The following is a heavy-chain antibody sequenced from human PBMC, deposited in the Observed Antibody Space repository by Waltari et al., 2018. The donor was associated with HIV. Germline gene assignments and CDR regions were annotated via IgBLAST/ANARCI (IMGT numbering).Heavy chain of an antibody. J-gene: IGHJ4*02. V-gene: IGHV1-46*01. CDR1: GHIFSNYY. CDR2: INLSGGTS. Sequence: QVQLVQSGAEVKKPGASVKLSCKASGHIFSNYYMHWVRQAPGQGLEWMGIINLSGGTSTYAQRFQGRVTMTRDTSTSTVYMEVSSLRSEDTAVYYCAREPTGGKMDYWGQGTLVTVSS. CDR3: AREPTGGKMDY. D-gene: IGHD2-15*01.